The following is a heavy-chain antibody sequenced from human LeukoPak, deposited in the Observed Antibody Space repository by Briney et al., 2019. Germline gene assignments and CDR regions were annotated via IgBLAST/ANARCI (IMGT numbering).Heavy chain of an antibody. D-gene: IGHD3-16*01. Sequence: GGSLRLSCAASGFTFSDYAISWVRQAPGKGLEWVSTLTGNSGGTYYADSAKGRFTISRDNSKNTLYLQIISLRVEDTAVYYCAKRGGMYPAHYFDYWGQGTLVTVSS. CDR2: LTGNSGGT. J-gene: IGHJ4*02. V-gene: IGHV3-23*01. CDR3: AKRGGMYPAHYFDY. CDR1: GFTFSDYA.